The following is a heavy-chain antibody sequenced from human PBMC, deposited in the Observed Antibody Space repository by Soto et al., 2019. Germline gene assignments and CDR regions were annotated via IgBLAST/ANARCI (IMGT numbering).Heavy chain of an antibody. CDR2: ISSSRSNI. V-gene: IGHV3-48*01. CDR1: GFTFSNYG. J-gene: IGHJ6*02. CDR3: ARGGSGEQQLVREDYYYYGMDV. Sequence: HPGGSLRLSCEASGFTFSNYGINWVRQAPGKGLEWVSHISSSRSNIYYAESVKGRFTISRDNSKNTLYLQMNSLRAEDTAVYYCARGGSGEQQLVREDYYYYGMDVWGQGTTVTVSS. D-gene: IGHD6-13*01.